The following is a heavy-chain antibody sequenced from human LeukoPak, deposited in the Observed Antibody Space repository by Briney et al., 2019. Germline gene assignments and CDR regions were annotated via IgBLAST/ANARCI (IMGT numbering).Heavy chain of an antibody. Sequence: GGSLRLSCPASGFTFSSFWMAWVRQAPGKGLEWVGNIKQDGSIQYYGDSVKGRFTISRDNAKNSLYLQMNNLRAEDTALYYCATSYDSSGCDWGQGTLVTVST. V-gene: IGHV3-7*01. CDR3: ATSYDSSGCD. D-gene: IGHD3-22*01. CDR2: IKQDGSIQ. CDR1: GFTFSSFW. J-gene: IGHJ4*02.